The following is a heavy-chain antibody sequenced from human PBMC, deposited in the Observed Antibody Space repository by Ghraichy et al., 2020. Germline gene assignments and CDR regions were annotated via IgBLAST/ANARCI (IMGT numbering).Heavy chain of an antibody. Sequence: SETLSLTCTVSGGSISSGGYYWSWIRQHPGKGLEWIGYIYYSGSTYYNPSLKSRVTISVDTSKNQFSLKLSSVTAADTAVYYCATLSTSHYYFDYWGQGTLVTVSS. J-gene: IGHJ4*02. D-gene: IGHD2-2*01. CDR1: GGSISSGGYY. CDR3: ATLSTSHYYFDY. V-gene: IGHV4-31*03. CDR2: IYYSGST.